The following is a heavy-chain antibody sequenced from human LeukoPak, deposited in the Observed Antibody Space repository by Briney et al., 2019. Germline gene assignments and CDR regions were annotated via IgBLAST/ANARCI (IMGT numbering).Heavy chain of an antibody. D-gene: IGHD6-19*01. J-gene: IGHJ4*02. V-gene: IGHV3-74*01. CDR2: SNSDGSST. CDR3: ARGYSSGLHFDY. CDR1: GFTFRSHW. Sequence: PGGSLRLSCAASGFTFRSHWMHWVRQAPGKGLVWVSRSNSDGSSTNYADSVKGRFTISRDNAKNTLYLQMNSLRAEDTAVYYCARGYSSGLHFDYWGQGTLVTVSS.